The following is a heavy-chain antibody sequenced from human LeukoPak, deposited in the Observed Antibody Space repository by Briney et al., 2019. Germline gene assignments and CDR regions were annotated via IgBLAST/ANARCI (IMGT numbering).Heavy chain of an antibody. J-gene: IGHJ4*02. CDR2: ISSDGSKT. CDR3: ARDSTYWYDSGSSGPHYFDY. CDR1: GFIFSNYA. D-gene: IGHD3-10*01. V-gene: IGHV3-30*01. Sequence: PGRSPRLSCAASGFIFSNYAMHWVRQAPGKGPEWVALISSDGSKTYHADSVKGRFSISRDNSKNTLYLQLNSLRAEDTSVYYCARDSTYWYDSGSSGPHYFDYWGQGTLVTVSS.